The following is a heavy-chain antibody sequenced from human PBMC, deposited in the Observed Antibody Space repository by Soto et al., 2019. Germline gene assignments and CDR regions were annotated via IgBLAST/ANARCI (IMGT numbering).Heavy chain of an antibody. CDR3: TRDSRYPNSWAFGHYFDY. D-gene: IGHD6-13*01. CDR1: SGSVTNSNW. Sequence: QVQLQASGPGLVKPSGTLSLTCVFSSGSVTNSNWWSWVRQPPGKGLEWIGEIYHTGTTNYNPSLKSRVTMSLDKSKNQFSLNLTSVTAADTAVYYCTRDSRYPNSWAFGHYFDYCGQGTLVTVSS. V-gene: IGHV4-4*02. J-gene: IGHJ4*02. CDR2: IYHTGTT.